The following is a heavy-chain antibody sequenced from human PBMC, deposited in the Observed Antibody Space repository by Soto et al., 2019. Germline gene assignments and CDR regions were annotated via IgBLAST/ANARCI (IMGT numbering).Heavy chain of an antibody. CDR1: GFIFDNYA. CDR2: ISWKSGNI. D-gene: IGHD3-9*01. V-gene: IGHV3-9*01. CDR3: AKDSGYFGNGGYSVGENFFDY. J-gene: IGHJ4*02. Sequence: EVQLVESGGGLVQPGGSLRLSCAGSGFIFDNYAMHWVRQAPGKGLEWVSSISWKSGNIGYADSVKGRFTISRDNAANSIYLQMSSLRAEDTALYYCAKDSGYFGNGGYSVGENFFDYWGQGALVTVSS.